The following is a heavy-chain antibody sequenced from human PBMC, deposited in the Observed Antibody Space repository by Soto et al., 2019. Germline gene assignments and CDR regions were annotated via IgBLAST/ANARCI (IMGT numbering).Heavy chain of an antibody. J-gene: IGHJ4*02. Sequence: ASVKVSCKASGGTFSSYAISWVRQAPGQGLEWMGGIIPIFGTANYAQKFQGRVTITADESTSTAYMELSSLRSEDTAVYYCARVFGRFGELSLFGYWGQGTLVTVSS. CDR3: ARVFGRFGELSLFGY. CDR2: IIPIFGTA. CDR1: GGTFSSYA. D-gene: IGHD3-10*01. V-gene: IGHV1-69*13.